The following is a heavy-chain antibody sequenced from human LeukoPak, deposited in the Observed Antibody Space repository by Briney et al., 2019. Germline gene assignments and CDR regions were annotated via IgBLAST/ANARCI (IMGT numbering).Heavy chain of an antibody. Sequence: SETLSLTCTVSGGSISSSSYYWGWIRQPPGKGLEWIGSIYYSGSTYYNPSLKSRVTISVDTSKNQLSLKLSSVTAADTAVYYCASLEAMAEDAFDIWGQGTMVTVSS. J-gene: IGHJ3*02. CDR3: ASLEAMAEDAFDI. CDR2: IYYSGST. CDR1: GGSISSSSYY. V-gene: IGHV4-39*01. D-gene: IGHD5-24*01.